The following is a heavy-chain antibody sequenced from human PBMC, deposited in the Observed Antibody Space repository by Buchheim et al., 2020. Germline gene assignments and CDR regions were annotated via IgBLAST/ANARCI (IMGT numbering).Heavy chain of an antibody. CDR2: ISSDERTT. D-gene: IGHD3-22*01. J-gene: IGHJ4*02. CDR3: ARDRYYYDSSGYRRIHFDY. V-gene: IGHV3-74*01. CDR1: GFTFSRYW. Sequence: EVQLVESGGGLVQPGGSLRLSCGASGFTFSRYWMHWVRQVPGKGLVWVSRISSDERTTTYADSVKGRFTISRDNAKNKVYLQMHSLRVEDTAVYYCARDRYYYDSSGYRRIHFDYWGQGTL.